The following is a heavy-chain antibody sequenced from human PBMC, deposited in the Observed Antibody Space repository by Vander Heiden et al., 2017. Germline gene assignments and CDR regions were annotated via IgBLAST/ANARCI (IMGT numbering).Heavy chain of an antibody. CDR1: GYSFTSYG. CDR3: ARHRGRDGYKLGLAFEI. CDR2: IDPSESYT. Sequence: EVHLVQSGAAGQSPGMSLTISCKGSGYSFTSYGVSCVRQRPGKGREWMGRIDPSESYTNYSPSFQGHVTISADKSISTAYLQWRSLKASDTAMYYCARHRGRDGYKLGLAFEIWGQGTMVTVSS. D-gene: IGHD5-12*01. J-gene: IGHJ3*02. V-gene: IGHV5-10-1*03.